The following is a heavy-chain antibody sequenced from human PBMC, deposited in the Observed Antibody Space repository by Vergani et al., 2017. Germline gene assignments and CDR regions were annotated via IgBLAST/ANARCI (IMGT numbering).Heavy chain of an antibody. Sequence: QLQLQESGSGLVKPSQTLSLTCAVSGGSISSGGYSWSWIRQPPGKGLEWIGYIYHSGSTYYNPSLKSRVTISVDRSKNQFSLKLSSVTAADTAVYYCAYDFWSGYPYYGMDVWGQGTTVTVSS. J-gene: IGHJ6*02. V-gene: IGHV4-30-2*01. CDR1: GGSISSGGYS. CDR2: IYHSGST. D-gene: IGHD3-3*01. CDR3: AYDFWSGYPYYGMDV.